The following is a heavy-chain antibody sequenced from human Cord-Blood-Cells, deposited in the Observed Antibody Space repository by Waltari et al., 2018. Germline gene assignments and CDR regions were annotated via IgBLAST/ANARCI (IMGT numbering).Heavy chain of an antibody. CDR1: GGSFSGYY. CDR2: INHSGST. V-gene: IGHV4-34*01. D-gene: IGHD3-3*01. J-gene: IGHJ4*02. Sequence: QAQLQQSGAGLLKPSETLSLTCAVYGGSFSGYYWSWLRQPPGKGLEWIGEINHSGSTNYNPSLKSRVTISVDTSKNQFSLKLSSVTAADTAVYYCARGLIDFWSGYYDYWGQGTLVTVSS. CDR3: ARGLIDFWSGYYDY.